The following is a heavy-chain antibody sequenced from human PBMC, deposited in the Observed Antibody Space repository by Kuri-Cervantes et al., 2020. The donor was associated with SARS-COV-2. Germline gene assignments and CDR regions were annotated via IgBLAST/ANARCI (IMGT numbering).Heavy chain of an antibody. V-gene: IGHV3-23*01. D-gene: IGHD2-21*01. J-gene: IGHJ4*02. CDR1: GFTFSSYA. Sequence: GESLKISCAASGFTFSSYAMSWVRQAPGKGLEWVSAISGSGSSTYYADSVKGRFTISRDNSKNTLYLQMNSLRAEDTAVYYCAKDYWGRAFDYWGQGTLVTVSS. CDR3: AKDYWGRAFDY. CDR2: ISGSGSST.